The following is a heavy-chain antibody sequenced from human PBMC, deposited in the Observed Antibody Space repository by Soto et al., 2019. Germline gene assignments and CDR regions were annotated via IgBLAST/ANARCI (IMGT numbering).Heavy chain of an antibody. J-gene: IGHJ5*02. V-gene: IGHV2-5*01. CDR2: IYWNDDK. CDR1: GFSLSTSGVG. Sequence: VSGPTLVNPTQTLTLTCTFSGFSLSTSGVGVGWIRQPPGKALEWLALIYWNDDKRYSPSLRSRLTITKDTSKNQVVLTMTNMDPVDTATYYCERSRQWLVPYNWFDPWGQGTLVTVSS. D-gene: IGHD6-19*01. CDR3: ERSRQWLVPYNWFDP.